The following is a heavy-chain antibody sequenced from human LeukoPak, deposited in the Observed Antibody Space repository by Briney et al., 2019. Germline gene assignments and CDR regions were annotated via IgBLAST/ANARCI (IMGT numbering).Heavy chain of an antibody. Sequence: SETLSLTCAVYGGSFSSYYWSWIRQPPGKGLEWIGYIYYSGSTNYNPSLKSRVTISVDTSKNQFSLKLSSVTAADTAVYYCARHKFVDYGDYDYYYGMDVWGQGTTVTVSS. CDR3: ARHKFVDYGDYDYYYGMDV. CDR1: GGSFSSYY. J-gene: IGHJ6*02. CDR2: IYYSGST. D-gene: IGHD4-17*01. V-gene: IGHV4-59*08.